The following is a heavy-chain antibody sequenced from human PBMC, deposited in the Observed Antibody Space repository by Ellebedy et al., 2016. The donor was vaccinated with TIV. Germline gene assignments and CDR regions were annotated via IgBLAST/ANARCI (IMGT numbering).Heavy chain of an antibody. CDR1: GYTFTTYA. Sequence: AASVKVSCKASGYTFTTYAMHWVRQAPGQRLEWMAWINAGNGNTKYSQKFQGRVTITRDTSATKVYMDLSSLRSEDTAVYYCAKQGGYSYGSPVDYWGQGTLVTVSS. CDR3: AKQGGYSYGSPVDY. D-gene: IGHD5-18*01. J-gene: IGHJ4*02. CDR2: INAGNGNT. V-gene: IGHV1-3*01.